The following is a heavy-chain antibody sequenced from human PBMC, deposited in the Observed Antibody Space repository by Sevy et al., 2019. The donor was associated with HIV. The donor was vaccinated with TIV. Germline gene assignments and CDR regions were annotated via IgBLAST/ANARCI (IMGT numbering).Heavy chain of an antibody. J-gene: IGHJ4*02. CDR1: GFAFRGSA. V-gene: IGHV3-73*01. D-gene: IGHD1-26*01. CDR2: IRSKGNSFER. Sequence: GGSLRLSCAASGFAFRGSAIHWVRQASGKGLEWIGRIRSKGNSFERDYVPSVKGRFTISRVDSKKTAYLQMSSLKIDDTAVYYCAGQVGDTVMAIFDYWGQGTLVTVSS. CDR3: AGQVGDTVMAIFDY.